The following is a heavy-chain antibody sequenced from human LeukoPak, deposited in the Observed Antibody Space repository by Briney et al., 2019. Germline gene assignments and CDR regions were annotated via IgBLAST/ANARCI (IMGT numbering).Heavy chain of an antibody. V-gene: IGHV4-4*07. CDR2: IYISGST. J-gene: IGHJ6*03. D-gene: IGHD6-19*01. CDR1: GGSISSYY. Sequence: SETLSLTCSVSGGSISSYYWSWIRQPAGKGLEWIGRIYISGSTNYNPSLKSRVTMSVDTSKNQNQFSLKLSSVTAADTAVYYCARGGRRYSSGWYQFSYYYYMDVWGKGTTVTVSS. CDR3: ARGGRRYSSGWYQFSYYYYMDV.